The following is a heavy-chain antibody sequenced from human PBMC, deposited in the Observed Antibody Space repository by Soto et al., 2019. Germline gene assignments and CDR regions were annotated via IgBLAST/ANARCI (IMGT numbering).Heavy chain of an antibody. CDR2: IYFSGST. J-gene: IGHJ5*02. CDR3: ARAWGGHVEAS. Sequence: SETLSLTCTVSGGSFSPNYWSWLRQPPGKGLEWIGYIYFSGSTNYNPSLKSRVTISVGTSKNQFSLKLSSVTSADTALYYCARAWGGHVEASWGQGTLVTVSS. CDR1: GGSFSPNY. V-gene: IGHV4-59*01. D-gene: IGHD3-16*01.